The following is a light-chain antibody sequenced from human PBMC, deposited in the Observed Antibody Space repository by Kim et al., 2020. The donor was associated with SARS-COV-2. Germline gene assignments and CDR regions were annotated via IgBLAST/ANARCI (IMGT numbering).Light chain of an antibody. CDR1: QSVSNY. V-gene: IGKV3-11*01. J-gene: IGKJ2*01. CDR2: DAS. CDR3: QQRTNWPPMYT. Sequence: SLGERATLSCRASQSVSNYLAWYQQRPGQAPRLLIYDASIRATGIPARFSGSGSGTDFTLTISSLEPEDFAVYYCQQRTNWPPMYTFGQGTKLEIK.